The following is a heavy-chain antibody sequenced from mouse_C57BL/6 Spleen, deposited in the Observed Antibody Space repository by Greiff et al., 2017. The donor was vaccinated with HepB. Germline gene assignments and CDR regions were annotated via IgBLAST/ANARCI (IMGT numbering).Heavy chain of an antibody. CDR1: GFTFSDYG. D-gene: IGHD3-3*01. CDR2: ISNLAYSI. J-gene: IGHJ2*01. V-gene: IGHV5-15*01. Sequence: DVQLVESGGGLVQPGGSLKLSCAASGFTFSDYGMAWVRQAPRKGPEWVAFISNLAYSIYYADTVTGRFTISRENAKNTLYLQMSSLRSEDTAMYYCARQGGTGDFDYWGQGTTLTVSS. CDR3: ARQGGTGDFDY.